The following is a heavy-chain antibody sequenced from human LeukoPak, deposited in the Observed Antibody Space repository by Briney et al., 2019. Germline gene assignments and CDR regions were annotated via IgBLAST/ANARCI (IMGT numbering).Heavy chain of an antibody. Sequence: PSQTLSLTCTVSGGSISSGGYYWSWIRQHPGKGLEWIGYIYYSGSTYYNPSLKSRVTISVDTSKNQFSLKLSSVTAADTAVCYCARYRGDSIWFGDSYIGGYFDYWGQGTLVTVSS. CDR2: IYYSGST. V-gene: IGHV4-31*03. CDR1: GGSISSGGYY. J-gene: IGHJ4*02. CDR3: ARYRGDSIWFGDSYIGGYFDY. D-gene: IGHD3-10*01.